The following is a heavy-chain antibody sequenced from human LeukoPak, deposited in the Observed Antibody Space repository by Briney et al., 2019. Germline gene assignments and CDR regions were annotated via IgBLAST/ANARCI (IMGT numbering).Heavy chain of an antibody. CDR1: GFTFSSYS. V-gene: IGHV3-48*01. CDR2: ISSDSSTI. J-gene: IGHJ4*02. CDR3: AKANIVLMVYANRPFDY. Sequence: PGGSLRLSCAASGFTFSSYSMDWVRQAPGKGLEWVSYISSDSSTIHYADSVKGRFTISRDNSKNTLYLQMNSLRAEDTAVYYCAKANIVLMVYANRPFDYWGQGTLVTVSS. D-gene: IGHD2-8*01.